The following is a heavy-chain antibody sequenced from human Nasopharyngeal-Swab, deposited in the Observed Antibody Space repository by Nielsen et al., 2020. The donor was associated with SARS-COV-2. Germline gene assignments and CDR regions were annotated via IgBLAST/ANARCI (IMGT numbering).Heavy chain of an antibody. Sequence: LRLSCTVSGGSISSGDYYWSWIRQPPGKGLEWIGYIYYSGSTYYNPSLKSRVTISVDTSKNQFSLKLSSVTAADTAVYYCARDSTPVYYYYYMDVWGKGPRSPSP. CDR2: IYYSGST. CDR3: ARDSTPVYYYYYMDV. D-gene: IGHD2-15*01. CDR1: GGSISSGDYY. J-gene: IGHJ6*03. V-gene: IGHV4-30-4*01.